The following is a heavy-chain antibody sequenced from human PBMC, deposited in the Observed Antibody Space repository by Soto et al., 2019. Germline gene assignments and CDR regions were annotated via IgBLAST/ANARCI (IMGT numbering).Heavy chain of an antibody. V-gene: IGHV7-4-1*01. CDR2: INTNTGNP. D-gene: IGHD6-19*01. CDR3: AREGSSGWGIYTYYYYGMDV. Sequence: ASVKVSCKASGYTFTSYAMNWVRQAPGQGLEWMGWINTNTGNPTYAQGFTGRFVFSLDTSVSTAYLQICSLKAEDTAVYYCAREGSSGWGIYTYYYYGMDVWGQGTTVTVSS. J-gene: IGHJ6*02. CDR1: GYTFTSYA.